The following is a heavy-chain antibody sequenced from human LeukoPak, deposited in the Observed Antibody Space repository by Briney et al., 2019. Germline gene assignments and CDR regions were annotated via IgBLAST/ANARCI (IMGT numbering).Heavy chain of an antibody. D-gene: IGHD2-2*01. V-gene: IGHV4-59*01. CDR1: GGSISSYY. J-gene: IGHJ4*02. CDR2: IYYSGST. CDR3: SRLVVPAVMYPYFDY. Sequence: SSETLSLTCTVSGGSISSYYWSWIRQPPGKGLEWIGFIYYSGSTNYNPSLKSRVTISVDTSKNQFSLKLSSVTAADTAVYYCSRLVVPAVMYPYFDYWGQGTLVTVSS.